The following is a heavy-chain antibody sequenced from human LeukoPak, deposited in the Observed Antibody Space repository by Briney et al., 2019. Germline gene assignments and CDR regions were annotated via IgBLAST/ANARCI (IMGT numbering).Heavy chain of an antibody. Sequence: ASVKVSXKASGGTFSSYTISWVRQAPGQGLEWMGRIIPILGIANYAQKFQGRVTITADKSTSTAYVELSSLRSEDTAVYYCASPLTAGDAFDIWGQGTMVTVSS. V-gene: IGHV1-69*02. D-gene: IGHD7-27*01. CDR3: ASPLTAGDAFDI. CDR1: GGTFSSYT. CDR2: IIPILGIA. J-gene: IGHJ3*02.